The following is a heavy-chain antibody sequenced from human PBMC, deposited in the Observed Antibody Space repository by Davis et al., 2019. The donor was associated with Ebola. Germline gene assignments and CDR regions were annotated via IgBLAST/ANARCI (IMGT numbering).Heavy chain of an antibody. Sequence: PGGSLRLSCTVSGGSISSHSYYWGWIRQSPEKGLEWIGSIYYSGSTHYNPSLKSRLTMSVDTSKNQFSLNLNSVTAADTAVYYCARNNSGIPFDYWGLGTLVTVSA. CDR1: GGSISSHSYY. CDR3: ARNNSGIPFDY. V-gene: IGHV4-39*07. J-gene: IGHJ4*02. D-gene: IGHD3-10*01. CDR2: IYYSGST.